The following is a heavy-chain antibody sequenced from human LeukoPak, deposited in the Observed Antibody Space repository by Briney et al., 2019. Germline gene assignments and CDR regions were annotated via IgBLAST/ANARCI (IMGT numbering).Heavy chain of an antibody. CDR2: INPNSGGT. CDR1: GYTFTGYY. J-gene: IGHJ6*03. Sequence: GASVKVSCKASGYTFTGYYMHWVRQAPGQGREWMGWINPNSGGTNYAQKFQGRVTMTRDTSISTAYMELSRLRSDDTAVYYCARESVVVVPAAYYYYMDVWGKGTTVTVSS. D-gene: IGHD2-2*01. CDR3: ARESVVVVPAAYYYYMDV. V-gene: IGHV1-2*02.